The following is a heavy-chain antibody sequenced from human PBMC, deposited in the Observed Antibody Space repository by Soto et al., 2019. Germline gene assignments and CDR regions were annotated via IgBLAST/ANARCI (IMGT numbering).Heavy chain of an antibody. Sequence: PXESLKISCKGCGYRFTSYWIGWVRQMPGKGLEWMGIIYPDDSDTRYSPSFQGQVSISADKSISTAYLQWSSLKASDTAMYYCASREGYSRDTIRESWGQGTLVTVSS. J-gene: IGHJ5*02. CDR1: GYRFTSYW. V-gene: IGHV5-51*01. D-gene: IGHD6-13*01. CDR2: IYPDDSDT. CDR3: ASREGYSRDTIRES.